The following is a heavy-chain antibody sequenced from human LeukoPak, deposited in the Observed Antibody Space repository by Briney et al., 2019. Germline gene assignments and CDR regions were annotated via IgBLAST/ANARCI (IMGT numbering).Heavy chain of an antibody. CDR1: GGSISSYY. CDR2: IYYSGST. Sequence: SETLSLTCTVSGGSISSYYWSWIRQPPGKGLEWIGYIYYSGSTNYNPSLKSRVTISVDTSKNQFSLKLSSVTAADTAVYYCARHLGGFGSHGPNNWFDPWGQGTLVTVSS. D-gene: IGHD3-10*01. CDR3: ARHLGGFGSHGPNNWFDP. J-gene: IGHJ5*02. V-gene: IGHV4-59*01.